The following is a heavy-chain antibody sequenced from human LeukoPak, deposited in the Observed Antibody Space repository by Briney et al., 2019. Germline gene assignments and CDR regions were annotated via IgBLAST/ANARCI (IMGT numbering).Heavy chain of an antibody. Sequence: PSETLSLTCAVSDYSISSGYYWGWIRQPPGRGLEWIGGIYHSGATYYNPSLVSRFTISVDMSKNQFFLKVRSVTAADTAVYYCARMNWNFKTLDNWGQGTLVTASS. J-gene: IGHJ4*02. V-gene: IGHV4-38-2*01. D-gene: IGHD1-7*01. CDR1: DYSISSGYY. CDR3: ARMNWNFKTLDN. CDR2: IYHSGAT.